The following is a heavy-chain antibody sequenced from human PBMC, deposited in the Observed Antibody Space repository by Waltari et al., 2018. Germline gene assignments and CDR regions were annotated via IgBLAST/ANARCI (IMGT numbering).Heavy chain of an antibody. CDR2: INHSGST. CDR1: GGSFSGYY. V-gene: IGHV4-34*01. D-gene: IGHD6-19*01. CDR3: ALLGGWVPDFDY. Sequence: QVQLQQWGAGLLKPSETLSLTCAVYGGSFSGYYWSWLRQPPGKGLEWIGEINHSGSTTCHPSLKRRVTISVDTSKNQFSLKLSSVTAADTAVYYCALLGGWVPDFDYWGQGTLVTVSS. J-gene: IGHJ4*02.